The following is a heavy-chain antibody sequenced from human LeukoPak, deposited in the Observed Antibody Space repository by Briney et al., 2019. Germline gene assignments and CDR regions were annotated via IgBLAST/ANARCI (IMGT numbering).Heavy chain of an antibody. V-gene: IGHV3-7*03. CDR1: GFTFRNYW. CDR2: IKQDGSDR. CDR3: VRNLAVAGTCFDS. J-gene: IGHJ4*02. D-gene: IGHD6-19*01. Sequence: AGGSLSLSCAASGFTFRNYWMSWVRQAPGTGLEWVANIKQDGSDRNYVTSVRGRFTISRDNAESSLYLQMNSLRVEDTAVYYCVRNLAVAGTCFDSWGQGTLVTVSS.